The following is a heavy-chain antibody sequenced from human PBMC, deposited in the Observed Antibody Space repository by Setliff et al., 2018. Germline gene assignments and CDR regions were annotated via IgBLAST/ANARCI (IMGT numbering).Heavy chain of an antibody. CDR3: ARDCRVGWVFTYGMDV. CDR1: GFTFSSYG. CDR2: IWYDGSNK. D-gene: IGHD6-13*01. J-gene: IGHJ6*02. Sequence: GESLRLSCAASGFTFSSYGMHWVRQAPGKGLEWVAVIWYDGSNKYYADSVKGRFTISRDNSKNTLYLQMNSLRAEDTAVYYCARDCRVGWVFTYGMDVWGQGTLVTVSS. V-gene: IGHV3-33*01.